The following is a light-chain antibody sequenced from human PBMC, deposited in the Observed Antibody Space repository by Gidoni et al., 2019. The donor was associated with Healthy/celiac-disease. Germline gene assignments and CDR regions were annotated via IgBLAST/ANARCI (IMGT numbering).Light chain of an antibody. CDR3: QQSYSTPWT. J-gene: IGKJ1*01. CDR2: AAS. CDR1: QSISSY. V-gene: IGKV1-39*01. Sequence: DIQMTQSPSSLSASVGDSVTITCRASQSISSYLNWYQQKPGKAPKLLIYAASSLQSGVPSRFSGSGSGTDFTLTIISLQPEDFATYYCQQSYSTPWTFGQGTKVEIK.